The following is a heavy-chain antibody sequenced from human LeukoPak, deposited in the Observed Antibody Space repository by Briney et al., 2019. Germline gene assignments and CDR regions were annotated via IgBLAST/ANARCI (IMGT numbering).Heavy chain of an antibody. Sequence: PGGSQSLSCAPSGFIFSIYSMSWARQARGEGRECLSYISSISSIIDYADSVKCRFTISRDNASNSLYLQMTSLRADDTAVYYCTRSSPGTEAGQPNFDYWGQGTLVTVSS. CDR2: ISSISSII. V-gene: IGHV3-48*01. D-gene: IGHD6-13*01. CDR3: TRSSPGTEAGQPNFDY. J-gene: IGHJ4*02. CDR1: GFIFSIYS.